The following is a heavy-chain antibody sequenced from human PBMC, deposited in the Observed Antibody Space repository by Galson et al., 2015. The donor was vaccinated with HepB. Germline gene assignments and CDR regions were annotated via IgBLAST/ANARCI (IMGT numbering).Heavy chain of an antibody. CDR3: AKSATMVRGPVDY. Sequence: SLRLSCAASGFTFSNYGMHWVRQAPGKGLEWVAVISDDGNNKYYADFVKGRFTTSRDNSKNTLYLQMNSLRAEDTAVYYCAKSATMVRGPVDYGGQGTLVTVSS. CDR1: GFTFSNYG. J-gene: IGHJ4*02. V-gene: IGHV3-30*18. CDR2: ISDDGNNK. D-gene: IGHD3-10*01.